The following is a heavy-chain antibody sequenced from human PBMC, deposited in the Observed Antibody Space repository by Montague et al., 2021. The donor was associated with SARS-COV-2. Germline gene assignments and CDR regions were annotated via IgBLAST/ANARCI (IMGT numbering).Heavy chain of an antibody. D-gene: IGHD1-7*01. J-gene: IGHJ2*01. CDR1: GFGFSDYY. Sequence: SLRLSCAASGFGFSDYYMSWIRQAPRKGPEWVSDISSSSTYTSSADSVKGRFTISRDNAENSLYLHLNSLRAEDTAVYYCARGGGRYNWNYEGGFDLWGRGTLVTVSS. CDR3: ARGGGRYNWNYEGGFDL. V-gene: IGHV3-11*06. CDR2: ISSSSTYT.